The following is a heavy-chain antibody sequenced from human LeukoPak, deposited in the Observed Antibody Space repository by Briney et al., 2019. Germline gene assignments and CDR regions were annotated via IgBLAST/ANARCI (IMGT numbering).Heavy chain of an antibody. V-gene: IGHV3-11*01. CDR2: ISSCGSNI. CDR1: GFTFSDYY. J-gene: IGHJ3*02. CDR3: ARPLAPWWELRGGPNAFDI. D-gene: IGHD1-26*01. Sequence: PGGPLTLPCAASGFTFSDYYVSWLRQAPGKGLEWVSYISSCGSNILYGVSVKGRFTISGDNAKNSLYLQMNSLRAEDTGVYYCARPLAPWWELRGGPNAFDIWGQGTMVTVSS.